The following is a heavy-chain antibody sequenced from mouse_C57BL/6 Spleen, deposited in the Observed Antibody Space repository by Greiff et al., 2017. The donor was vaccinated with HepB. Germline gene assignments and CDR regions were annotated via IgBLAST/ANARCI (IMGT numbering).Heavy chain of an antibody. Sequence: QVQLQQSGAELVRPGASVTLSCKASGYTFTDYEMHWVKQTPVHGLEWIGAIDPETGGTAYNQKFKGKAILTADKSSSTAYMELRSLTSEDSAVYYCTRGVYGSRDGYWYFDVWGTGTTVTVSS. CDR2: IDPETGGT. D-gene: IGHD1-1*01. J-gene: IGHJ1*03. CDR1: GYTFTDYE. CDR3: TRGVYGSRDGYWYFDV. V-gene: IGHV1-15*01.